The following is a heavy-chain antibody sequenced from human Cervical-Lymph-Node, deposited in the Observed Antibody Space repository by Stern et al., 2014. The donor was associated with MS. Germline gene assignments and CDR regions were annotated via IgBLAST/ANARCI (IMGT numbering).Heavy chain of an antibody. J-gene: IGHJ4*02. V-gene: IGHV4-59*01. Sequence: VQLEESGPGLVQPSETLSLTCTVSGDSINYYYWGWIRQPPGKALEWIGYIFYRGSTTYNPSLKSRVTISVDTSKNQFTLNLSSVTAADTAVYYCARVLRRRVIGAPGAGYYFDYWGQGTLVTAPS. CDR1: GDSINYYY. D-gene: IGHD6-13*01. CDR3: ARVLRRRVIGAPGAGYYFDY. CDR2: IFYRGST.